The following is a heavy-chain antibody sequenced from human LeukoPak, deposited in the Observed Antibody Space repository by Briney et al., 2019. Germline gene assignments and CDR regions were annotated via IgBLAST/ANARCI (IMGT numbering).Heavy chain of an antibody. CDR2: IYHSGST. V-gene: IGHV4-4*02. Sequence: SETLSLTCAVSGGSISSSNWWSWVRQPPGKGLEWIGEIYHSGSTNYNPSLKSRVTISVDKSKNQFSLKLSSVTAADTAVYYCARQGYISGQGFRNNWFDPWGQGSLVTVSS. CDR3: ARQGYISGQGFRNNWFDP. J-gene: IGHJ5*02. D-gene: IGHD6-19*01. CDR1: GGSISSSNW.